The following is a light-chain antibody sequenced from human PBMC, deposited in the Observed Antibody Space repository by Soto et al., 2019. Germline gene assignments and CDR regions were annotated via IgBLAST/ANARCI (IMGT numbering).Light chain of an antibody. CDR1: SSDVCGYHY. V-gene: IGLV2-11*01. CDR2: DVN. Sequence: QSALTQPRSVSGSPGQSVTLSCTGTSSDVCGYHYVSWYQHHPGKAPKIIIYDVNKRPSGVPDRFSGSKSGNTASLTISGLQTEDEADYYCCSYAGSYTLVFGGGTKVTVL. J-gene: IGLJ2*01. CDR3: CSYAGSYTLV.